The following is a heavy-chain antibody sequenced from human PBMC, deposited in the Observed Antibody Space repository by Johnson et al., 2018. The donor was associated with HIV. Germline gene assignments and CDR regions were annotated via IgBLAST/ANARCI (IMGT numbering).Heavy chain of an antibody. Sequence: QVQLVESGEGVVRPGSSLELSCAASGFTFIGFAFNWVRQAPGKGRGWVAVISIEESNKYYAASVKGGFTISRANSKNTLYLQMTSLRVENTAVYYCARGDYNDRSGYWSDAFDIWGQGTMLTVSS. CDR2: ISIEESNK. V-gene: IGHV3-30*03. D-gene: IGHD3-22*01. CDR1: GFTFIGFA. CDR3: ARGDYNDRSGYWSDAFDI. J-gene: IGHJ3*02.